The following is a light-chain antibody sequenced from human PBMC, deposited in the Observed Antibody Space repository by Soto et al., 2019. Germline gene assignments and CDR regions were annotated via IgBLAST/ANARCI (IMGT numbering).Light chain of an antibody. CDR1: QGISNY. Sequence: DIQMTHSPSSLSASVGDRVTITCRASQGISNYLAWYQQKPGKVPKLLIYSASTLQSGVPSRFSGSGSGTDFNVTIRSLHPEDVASFYCQKYNGASATFGGGTTVEIK. V-gene: IGKV1-27*01. CDR2: SAS. CDR3: QKYNGASAT. J-gene: IGKJ4*01.